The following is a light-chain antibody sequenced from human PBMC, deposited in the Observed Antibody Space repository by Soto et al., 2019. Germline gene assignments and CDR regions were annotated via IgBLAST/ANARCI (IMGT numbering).Light chain of an antibody. CDR1: QGISKY. V-gene: IGKV1-17*03. J-gene: IGKJ1*01. Sequence: DIQMTQSPSAMSGSIGDRVTITCRASQGISKYLACVQQRPGKVPRRLVYAASSLQSGVPSRFSGSGSGTEFTLTISSLQPEDFGTYYCLQHTSYPWTFGQGTKVDIK. CDR3: LQHTSYPWT. CDR2: AAS.